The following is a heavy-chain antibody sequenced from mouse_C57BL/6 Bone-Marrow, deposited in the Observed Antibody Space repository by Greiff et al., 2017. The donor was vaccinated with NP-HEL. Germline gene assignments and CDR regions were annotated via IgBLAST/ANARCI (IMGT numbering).Heavy chain of an antibody. J-gene: IGHJ4*01. CDR1: GYTFTSYG. CDR2: IYPRSGNT. CDR3: ARGTYYRENAMDY. D-gene: IGHD2-14*01. Sequence: VKLVESGAELARPGASVKLSCKASGYTFTSYGISWVKQRTGQGLEWIGEIYPRSGNTYYNEKFKGKATLTADKSSSTAYMELRSLTSEDSAVYFCARGTYYRENAMDYWGQGTSVTVSS. V-gene: IGHV1-81*01.